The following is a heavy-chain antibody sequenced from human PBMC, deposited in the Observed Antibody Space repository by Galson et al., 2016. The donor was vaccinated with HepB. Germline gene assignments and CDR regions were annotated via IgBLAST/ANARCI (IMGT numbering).Heavy chain of an antibody. Sequence: SETLSLTCTVSGGSVSSGSYYWSWIRQPPGKGLEWIGYIYYGGISNYNPSLKSRVTISVDTSKNQVSLRLSSVTAADTAVYYCAAADYYDSSGYYRLDFWGQGALVTVSS. CDR1: GGSVSSGSYY. J-gene: IGHJ4*02. V-gene: IGHV4-61*01. CDR3: AAADYYDSSGYYRLDF. D-gene: IGHD3-22*01. CDR2: IYYGGIS.